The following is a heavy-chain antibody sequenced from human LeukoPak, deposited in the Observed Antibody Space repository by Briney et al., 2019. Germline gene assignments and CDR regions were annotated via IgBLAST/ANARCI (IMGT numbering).Heavy chain of an antibody. V-gene: IGHV4-30-4*08. CDR1: GGSISSGDYY. CDR2: IYYSGST. J-gene: IGHJ4*02. D-gene: IGHD3-3*01. Sequence: SETLSLTCTVSGGSISSGDYYWSWIRQPPGKGLEWIGYIYYSGSTYYNPSLKSRVTISVDTSKNQFSLKLSSVTAADTAVYYCARLGYYDFWSGPMPSYYFDYWGQGTLVTVSS. CDR3: ARLGYYDFWSGPMPSYYFDY.